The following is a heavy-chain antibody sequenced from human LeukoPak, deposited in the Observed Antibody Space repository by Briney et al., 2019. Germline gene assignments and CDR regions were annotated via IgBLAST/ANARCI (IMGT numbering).Heavy chain of an antibody. CDR3: ANQGAKDIVVVPAAIDY. CDR2: ISSSGSGT. V-gene: IGHV3-23*01. J-gene: IGHJ4*02. D-gene: IGHD2-2*01. CDR1: GFTFSTFA. Sequence: PGGSLRLSCAASGFTFSTFAMSWVRQAPGKGLEWVSTISSSGSGTYYADSVKGRFTISRDNSKNTLYLQMNSLRAEDTAVYYCANQGAKDIVVVPAAIDYWGQGTLVTVSS.